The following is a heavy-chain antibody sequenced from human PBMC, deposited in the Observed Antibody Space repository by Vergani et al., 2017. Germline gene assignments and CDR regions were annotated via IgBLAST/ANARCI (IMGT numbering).Heavy chain of an antibody. CDR1: GAAIKDFY. CDR3: ARDRDVYCRSTPSCHNWFDP. CDR2: VYYTGST. Sequence: QVQLQESGPGLVKPSETLSLTCTVSGAAIKDFYWSWFRPPPGKGLEWIGYVYYTGSTTYHPSLKSRVTISVDTSNNKFSLRKTSLTAADTAIYYCARDRDVYCRSTPSCHNWFDPWGQGSVDTVCS. J-gene: IGHJ5*02. D-gene: IGHD2-15*01. V-gene: IGHV4-59*01.